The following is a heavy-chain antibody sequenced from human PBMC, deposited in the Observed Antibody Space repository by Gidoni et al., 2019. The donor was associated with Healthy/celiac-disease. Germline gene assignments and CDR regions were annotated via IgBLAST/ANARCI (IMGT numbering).Heavy chain of an antibody. Sequence: QVQLQQWGAGLLKPSETLSLTFAVYGGSFSGYYWSWIRQPPGKGLEWIGEINHSGSTNYNPSLKSRVTISVDTSKNQFSLKLSSVTAADTAVYYCARVWGPWWSPHYGMDVWGQGTTVTVSS. CDR1: GGSFSGYY. CDR2: INHSGST. D-gene: IGHD3-16*01. J-gene: IGHJ6*02. CDR3: ARVWGPWWSPHYGMDV. V-gene: IGHV4-34*01.